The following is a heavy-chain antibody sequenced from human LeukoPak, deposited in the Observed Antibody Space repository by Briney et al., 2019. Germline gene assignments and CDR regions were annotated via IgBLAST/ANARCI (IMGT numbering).Heavy chain of an antibody. CDR2: INHSGST. CDR1: GGSFSGYY. CDR3: AGGAYLRSYDSSGYRPGPDY. J-gene: IGHJ4*02. V-gene: IGHV4-34*01. D-gene: IGHD3-22*01. Sequence: SETLSLTCAIYGGSFSGYYWSWIRQPPGKGLEWIGEINHSGSTNYNPSLKSRVTISVDTSKNQFSLKLSSVTAADTAVYYCAGGAYLRSYDSSGYRPGPDYWGQGTLVTVSS.